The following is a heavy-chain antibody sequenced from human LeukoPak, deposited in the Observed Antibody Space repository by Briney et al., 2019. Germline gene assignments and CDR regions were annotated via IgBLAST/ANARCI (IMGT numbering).Heavy chain of an antibody. Sequence: LETLSLTCGVSGYSISSGYQGAWIRQSPGKGLEWIGSIYHSGSAHYNPSLKLRVTISVETSKNQFSLNMYSVTAADTAVYYCARDPRWLTPDCTSTSCYENYFDPWGQGTLVTVSS. J-gene: IGHJ5*02. CDR2: IYHSGSA. CDR3: ARDPRWLTPDCTSTSCYENYFDP. V-gene: IGHV4-38-2*02. D-gene: IGHD2-2*01. CDR1: GYSISSGYQ.